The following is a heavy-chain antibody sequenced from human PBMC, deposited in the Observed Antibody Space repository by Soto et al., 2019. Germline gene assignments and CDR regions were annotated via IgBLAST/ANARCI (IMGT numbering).Heavy chain of an antibody. CDR3: AMIDYSSGSDY. J-gene: IGHJ4*02. CDR2: IIPIFGTT. V-gene: IGHV1-69*13. D-gene: IGHD6-19*01. Sequence: EASVKVSCTDSRGTFSSYPLSWVRQAPGQGLEWMGGIIPIFGTTKYAQKFQGRVTIIADESTTTAYMELSSLRSEDTAVYYCAMIDYSSGSDYGGQGTLVTVSS. CDR1: RGTFSSYP.